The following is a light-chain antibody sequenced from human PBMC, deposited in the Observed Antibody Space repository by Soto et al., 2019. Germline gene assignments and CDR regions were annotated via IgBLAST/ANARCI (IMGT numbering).Light chain of an antibody. J-gene: IGKJ1*01. CDR2: DAS. CDR1: LSVTSN. V-gene: IGKV3-15*01. CDR3: QQYNDRPRT. Sequence: EIVMTQSPATLSVSPGERGTLSCRASLSVTSNLAWYQQKPGQAPRLLIYDASTRATGLPARFSGSGSGTEFTLTISSLQSEDFPVYYCQQYNDRPRTFGQGTKVEIK.